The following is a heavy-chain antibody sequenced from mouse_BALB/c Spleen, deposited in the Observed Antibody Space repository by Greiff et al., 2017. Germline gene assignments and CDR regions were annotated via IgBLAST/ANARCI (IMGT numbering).Heavy chain of an antibody. Sequence: QVQLKESGPGLVAPSQSLSITCTVSGFSLTGYGVNWVRQPPGKCLEWLGMQWGDGGTDYNSALKSRLSISKDNSTSQVFLKMNSLQTDDTARYYCARSSPWFAYWGQGTLVTVSA. CDR1: GFSLTGYG. J-gene: IGHJ3*01. CDR2: QWGDGGT. V-gene: IGHV2-6-7*01. CDR3: ARSSPWFAY.